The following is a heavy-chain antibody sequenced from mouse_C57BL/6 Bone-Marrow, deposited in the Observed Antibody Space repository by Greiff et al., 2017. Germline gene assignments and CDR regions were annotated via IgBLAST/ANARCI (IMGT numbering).Heavy chain of an antibody. CDR2: ISGGGGNT. V-gene: IGHV5-9*01. J-gene: IGHJ4*01. Sequence: EVHLVESGGGLVKPGGSLKLSCAASGFTFSSYTMSWVRQTPEKRLEWVATISGGGGNTYYPDSVKGRFTISRDNAKNTLYLQMSSLRSEDTALYYCAGHYYYAMDYWGQGTSVTVSS. CDR3: AGHYYYAMDY. CDR1: GFTFSSYT.